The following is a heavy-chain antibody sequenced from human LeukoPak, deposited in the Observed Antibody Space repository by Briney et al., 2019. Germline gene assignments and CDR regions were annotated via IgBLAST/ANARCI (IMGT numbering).Heavy chain of an antibody. CDR1: GGSISSYY. V-gene: IGHV4-59*01. J-gene: IGHJ4*02. CDR2: IYYSGST. Sequence: SETLSLTCTVSGGSISSYYWNWIRQPPGKGLEWIGYIYYSGSTNYNPSLKSRITMSVDTSKNQFSLKLSSVTAADTAVYYCARSSTGTYYSTFDYWGQGTLVTVSS. CDR3: ARSSTGTYYSTFDY. D-gene: IGHD1-26*01.